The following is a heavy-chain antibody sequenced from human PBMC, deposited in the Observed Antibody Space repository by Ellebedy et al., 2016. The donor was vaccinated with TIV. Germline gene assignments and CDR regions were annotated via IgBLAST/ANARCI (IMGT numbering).Heavy chain of an antibody. V-gene: IGHV4-59*01. CDR2: IYYSGRT. Sequence: MPSETLSLTCTVSGGSISSYYWNWIRQPPGKGLEWIGHIYYSGRTNYNPSFKSRVTVSVDTSKNQFSLKLISVTAADTAVYYCARGAGGKMDVWGQGTTVTVSS. D-gene: IGHD3-16*01. CDR3: ARGAGGKMDV. J-gene: IGHJ6*02. CDR1: GGSISSYY.